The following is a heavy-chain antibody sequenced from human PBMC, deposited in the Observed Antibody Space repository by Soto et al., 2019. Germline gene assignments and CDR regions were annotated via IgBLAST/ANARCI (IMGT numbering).Heavy chain of an antibody. CDR3: AREYYSSNEDYYYGMDV. V-gene: IGHV3-33*01. J-gene: IGHJ6*02. D-gene: IGHD6-13*01. Sequence: QVQLVESGGGVVQPGRSLRLSCAAPGFTFSSYGMHWVRQAPGKGLEWVAVIWYDGSNKYYADSVKGRFTISRDNSKNTLYLQMNSLRAEDTAVYYCAREYYSSNEDYYYGMDVWGQGTTVTVSS. CDR2: IWYDGSNK. CDR1: GFTFSSYG.